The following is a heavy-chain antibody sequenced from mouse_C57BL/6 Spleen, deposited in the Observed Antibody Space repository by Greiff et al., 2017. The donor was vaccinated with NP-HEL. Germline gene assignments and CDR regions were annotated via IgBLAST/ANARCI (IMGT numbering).Heavy chain of an antibody. D-gene: IGHD1-1*02. J-gene: IGHJ1*03. Sequence: EVQLVESGPGLVKPSQSLSLTCSVTGYSITSGYYWNWIRKFPGNKLEWMGYISYDGSNKYNPSFKNRISFTRDTSKNQFFLKLNSVTTEDTATYYCARVAYWYFDVWGTGTTVTVSS. CDR1: GYSITSGYY. CDR2: ISYDGSN. CDR3: ARVAYWYFDV. V-gene: IGHV3-6*01.